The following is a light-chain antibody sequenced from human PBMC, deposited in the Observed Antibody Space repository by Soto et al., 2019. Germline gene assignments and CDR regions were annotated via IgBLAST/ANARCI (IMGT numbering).Light chain of an antibody. Sequence: QSVLTQPPSLSGTPGQRVTISCSGRNSNIGRYSVNWYQHFPGTAPKILIYSDDERSSGVPHRFSGSKSGTSASLAIRVSQSGDEAHCHCPGWYANMHGPLFGGGTQLAV. CDR2: SDD. CDR3: PGWYANMHGPL. J-gene: IGLJ3*02. V-gene: IGLV1-44*01. CDR1: NSNIGRYS.